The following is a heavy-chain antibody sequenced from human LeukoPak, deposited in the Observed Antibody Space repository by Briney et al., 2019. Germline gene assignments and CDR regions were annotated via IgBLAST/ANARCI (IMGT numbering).Heavy chain of an antibody. CDR1: GFTFSSYA. CDR3: ARDEGGSSGWIIYYYYYGMDV. Sequence: PGRSLRLSCAASGFTFSSYAMHWVRQAPGKGLEWVVVISYDGSNKYYADSVKGRFTISRDNSKNTLYLQMNSLRAEDTAVYYCARDEGGSSGWIIYYYYYGMDVWGQGTTVTVSS. J-gene: IGHJ6*02. D-gene: IGHD6-19*01. V-gene: IGHV3-30*04. CDR2: ISYDGSNK.